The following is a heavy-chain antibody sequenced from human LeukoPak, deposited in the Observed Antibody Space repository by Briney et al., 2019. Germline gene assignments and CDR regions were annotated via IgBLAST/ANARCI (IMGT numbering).Heavy chain of an antibody. D-gene: IGHD6-19*01. Sequence: GGSLRLSCAASGFTFSSYGMHWVRQAPGKGLEGVAVIWYDGSNKYYADSVKGRFTISRDNSKNTLYLQMNSLRAEDTAVYYCAKGLAGTGRGDHWGQGTLVTVSS. J-gene: IGHJ4*02. V-gene: IGHV3-33*06. CDR1: GFTFSSYG. CDR3: AKGLAGTGRGDH. CDR2: IWYDGSNK.